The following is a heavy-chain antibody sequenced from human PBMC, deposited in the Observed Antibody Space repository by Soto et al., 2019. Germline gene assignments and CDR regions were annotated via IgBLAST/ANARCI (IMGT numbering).Heavy chain of an antibody. J-gene: IGHJ6*03. CDR3: AKETSGDWGYMDV. Sequence: LRLSCAASGFTFGSYAMTWGRQAPGKGLEWVASITNSGDMTEYAFFVEGRFTISRDNSNNMLYLQMNTLRAGDTAFYYCAKETSGDWGYMDVWGRGTTVTVSS. CDR2: ITNSGDMT. CDR1: GFTFGSYA. V-gene: IGHV3-23*01. D-gene: IGHD2-21*02.